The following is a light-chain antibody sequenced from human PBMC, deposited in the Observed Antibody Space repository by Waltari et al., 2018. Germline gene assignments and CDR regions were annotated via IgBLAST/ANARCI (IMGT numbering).Light chain of an antibody. CDR2: GAS. Sequence: EVVMTQSPATLSRSPGERATLSCRASQSVSSFLAGYQQIPGQAPRLLNYGASTRATGIPARFSGSGSGTEFTLTISSLQSEDFAVYYCQQDNDWPPLTFGGGTKVEIK. CDR1: QSVSSF. J-gene: IGKJ4*01. CDR3: QQDNDWPPLT. V-gene: IGKV3-15*01.